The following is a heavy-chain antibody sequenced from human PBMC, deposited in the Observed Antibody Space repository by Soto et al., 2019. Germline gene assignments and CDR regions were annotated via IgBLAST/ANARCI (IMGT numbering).Heavy chain of an antibody. CDR1: GGTFSSYA. D-gene: IGHD3-10*01. J-gene: IGHJ4*02. V-gene: IGHV1-69*13. CDR2: IIPIFGTA. Sequence: GASVKVSCKASGGTFSSYAISWVRQAPGQGLEWMGGIIPIFGTANYAQKFQGRVTITADESTSTAYMELSSLRSEDTAVYSCARRGEFGEFLYWGQGTLVTVSS. CDR3: ARRGEFGEFLY.